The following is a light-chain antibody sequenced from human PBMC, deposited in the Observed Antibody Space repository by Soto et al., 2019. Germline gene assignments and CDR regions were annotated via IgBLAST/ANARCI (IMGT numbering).Light chain of an antibody. CDR3: QQYGSSPST. CDR1: QTISSW. CDR2: KAS. J-gene: IGKJ5*01. Sequence: DIQMTQSPSTLSGSVGDRVTITCRASQTISSWLAWYQQKPGKAPKLLIYKASTLKSGVPSRFSGSGSGTEFTLTIIRLEPEDFAVYYCQQYGSSPSTFGQGTRLAIK. V-gene: IGKV1-5*03.